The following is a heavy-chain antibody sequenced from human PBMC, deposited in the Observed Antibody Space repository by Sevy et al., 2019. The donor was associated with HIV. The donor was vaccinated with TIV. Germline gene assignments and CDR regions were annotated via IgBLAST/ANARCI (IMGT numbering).Heavy chain of an antibody. CDR3: TRWKAAQSIFDY. J-gene: IGHJ4*02. Sequence: GGSLRLSCIASGFTFGDYCMSWVRQAPGKGLEWVAFLKSDVYGGTVDHAASVRGRFVISRDDSKTIAYLQMNDLKTEDTGVYHCTRWKAAQSIFDYWGQGALVTVSS. V-gene: IGHV3-49*04. D-gene: IGHD6-13*01. CDR1: GFTFGDYC. CDR2: LKSDVYGGTV.